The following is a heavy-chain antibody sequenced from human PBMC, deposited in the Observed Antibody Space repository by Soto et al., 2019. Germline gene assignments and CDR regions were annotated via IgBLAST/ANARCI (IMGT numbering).Heavy chain of an antibody. CDR3: ARGRTFSPHYYYGSGSYRTYYGMDV. J-gene: IGHJ6*02. CDR1: GGSISSGVYY. V-gene: IGHV4-31*03. CDR2: IYYSGST. Sequence: SETLSLTCTVSGGSISSGVYYWSWIRQHPGKGLEWIGYIYYSGSTYYNPSLKSRVTISVDTSKNQFSLKLSSVTAADTAVYYCARGRTFSPHYYYGSGSYRTYYGMDVWGQGTTVTVSS. D-gene: IGHD3-10*01.